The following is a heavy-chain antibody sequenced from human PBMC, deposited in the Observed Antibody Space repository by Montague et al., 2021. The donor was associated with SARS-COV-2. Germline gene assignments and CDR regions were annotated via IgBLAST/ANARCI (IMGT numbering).Heavy chain of an antibody. CDR1: GDSVSSNRAA. CDR2: TYYRSKWYN. CDR3: ARGSSIAAAGDAFDI. D-gene: IGHD6-13*01. J-gene: IGHJ3*02. V-gene: IGHV6-1*01. Sequence: CAISGDSVSSNRAAWNWIRQSPSRGLEWLGRTYYRSKWYNDYAVSVKSRITINPDTSKNQFSLQLNSVTPEDTAVYYCARGSSIAAAGDAFDIWGQGTMVTVSS.